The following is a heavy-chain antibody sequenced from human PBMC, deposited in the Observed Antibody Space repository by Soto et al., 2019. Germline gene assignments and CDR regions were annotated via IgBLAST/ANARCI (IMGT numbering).Heavy chain of an antibody. CDR1: GGPIINYY. Sequence: PSETLSHTCTVSGGPIINYYWSWIRQPPGKGLQWIGTIYTTGSINYNPSLKSRVTVSVDTPRNHFSLKLTSVTAADTAIYYCAKSAPGYSYGSGYGMDVWGQGTTVTVSS. D-gene: IGHD5-18*01. CDR2: IYTTGSI. J-gene: IGHJ6*02. V-gene: IGHV4-59*01. CDR3: AKSAPGYSYGSGYGMDV.